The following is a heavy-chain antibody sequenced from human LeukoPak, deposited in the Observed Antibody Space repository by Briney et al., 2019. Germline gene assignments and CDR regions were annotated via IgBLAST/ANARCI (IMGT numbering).Heavy chain of an antibody. CDR3: ARAGYCSGGSCSDWFDS. CDR1: GYTFTGNY. J-gene: IGHJ5*01. Sequence: ASVKVSCKASGYTFTGNYMHWVRQAPGQGLEWMGWISPNSGGINYAQKFQGRVTMTRDTSISTAYMELSRLTPDDTAVYYCARAGYCSGGSCSDWFDSWGQGTLVTVSS. V-gene: IGHV1-2*02. CDR2: ISPNSGGI. D-gene: IGHD2-15*01.